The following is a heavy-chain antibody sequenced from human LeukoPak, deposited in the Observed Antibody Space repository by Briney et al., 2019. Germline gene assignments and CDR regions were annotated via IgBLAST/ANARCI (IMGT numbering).Heavy chain of an antibody. Sequence: PGGSLRLSCAASGFTFSSYAMSWVRQAPGKGLEWVSAISGSGGSTYYADSVKGRFTISRDNSKNTLYLQMNSLRAEDTAVYYCAKDQESVYYYDSSGYYPAAFDIWGQGTMVTVSS. CDR3: AKDQESVYYYDSSGYYPAAFDI. CDR2: ISGSGGST. J-gene: IGHJ3*02. CDR1: GFTFSSYA. V-gene: IGHV3-23*01. D-gene: IGHD3-22*01.